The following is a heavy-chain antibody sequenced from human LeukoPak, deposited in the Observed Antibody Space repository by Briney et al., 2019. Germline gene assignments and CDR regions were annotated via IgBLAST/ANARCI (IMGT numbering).Heavy chain of an antibody. CDR2: IRYDGSNK. J-gene: IGHJ6*03. Sequence: AGGSLRLSCAASGFTFSSYAMSWVRQAPGKGLEWVAFIRYDGSNKYYADSVKGRFTISRDNSKNTLYLQMNSLRAEDTAVYYCAKDAIAVAAYYYMDVWGKGTTVTVSS. CDR3: AKDAIAVAAYYYMDV. V-gene: IGHV3-30*02. CDR1: GFTFSSYA. D-gene: IGHD6-19*01.